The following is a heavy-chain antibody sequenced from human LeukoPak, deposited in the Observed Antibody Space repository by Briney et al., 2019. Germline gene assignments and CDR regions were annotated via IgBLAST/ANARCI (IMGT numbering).Heavy chain of an antibody. D-gene: IGHD6-19*01. CDR3: ARGGLDYFDS. CDR2: IYYSGST. Sequence: SETLSLTCTVAGGTISSSSYYWGWIRQPPGKGLEWIGSIYYSGSTYYNPSLKSQVTISVDTSKNQFSLKLSSVTAADTAVYYCARGGLDYFDSWGQGTLVTVSS. J-gene: IGHJ4*02. V-gene: IGHV4-39*07. CDR1: GGTISSSSYY.